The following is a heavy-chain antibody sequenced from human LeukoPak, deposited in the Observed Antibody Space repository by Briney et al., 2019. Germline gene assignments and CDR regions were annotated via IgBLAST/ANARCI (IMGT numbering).Heavy chain of an antibody. V-gene: IGHV3-23*01. D-gene: IGHD3-3*01. CDR1: GFTFSSYA. J-gene: IGHJ4*02. CDR3: AKVNDFWSGYCDY. CDR2: ISGSGGST. Sequence: GGSLRLSCAASGFTFSSYAMSWVRQAPGKGLEWVSAISGSGGSTYYADSVKGRFTIPRDNSKNTLYLQMNSLRAEDTAVYYCAKVNDFWSGYCDYWGQGTLVTVSS.